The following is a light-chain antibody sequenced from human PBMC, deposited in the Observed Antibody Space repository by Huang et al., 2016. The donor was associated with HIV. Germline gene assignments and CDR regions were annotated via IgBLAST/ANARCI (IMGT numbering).Light chain of an antibody. J-gene: IGKJ1*01. V-gene: IGKV4-1*01. CDR2: WAS. CDR1: QSVLYRSKNKNY. CDR3: QQYDTSPWT. Sequence: DIVMTQSPDSLAVSLGERATINCKYSQSVLYRSKNKNYVALYQQKPGQPPKLLIYWASTRESGVPDRFTGSGSGTDFSLTISSLQAEDVAVYYCQQYDTSPWTFGQGTKVEIK.